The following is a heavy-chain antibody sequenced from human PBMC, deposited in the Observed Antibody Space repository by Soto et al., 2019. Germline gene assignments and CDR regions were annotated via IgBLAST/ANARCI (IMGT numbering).Heavy chain of an antibody. D-gene: IGHD1-26*01. V-gene: IGHV3-72*01. CDR1: GFIFSDHY. CDR3: TRISLVGATGGRYFDY. CDR2: IKNKANSYTT. J-gene: IGHJ4*02. Sequence: VQLVESGGGLVQPGGSLRLSCAASGFIFSDHYMDWVRQAPGKRLEWVGRIKNKANSYTTEYAASVKGRFTISRDDSKNSLSLQMNSLKTEDTAVYYCTRISLVGATGGRYFDYWGQGTPLTVSS.